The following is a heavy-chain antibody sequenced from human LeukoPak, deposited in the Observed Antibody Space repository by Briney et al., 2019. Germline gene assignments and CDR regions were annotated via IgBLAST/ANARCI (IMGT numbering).Heavy chain of an antibody. CDR2: IYTSGST. CDR1: GGSISSSSYY. J-gene: IGHJ4*02. V-gene: IGHV4-61*02. D-gene: IGHD3-9*01. CDR3: AREGYDILTGYYYFDY. Sequence: SETLSLTCTVSGGSISSSSYYWGWIRQPPGKGLEWIGRIYTSGSTNYNPSLKSRVTISVDTSKNQFSLKLSSVTAADTAVYYCAREGYDILTGYYYFDYWGQGTLVTVSS.